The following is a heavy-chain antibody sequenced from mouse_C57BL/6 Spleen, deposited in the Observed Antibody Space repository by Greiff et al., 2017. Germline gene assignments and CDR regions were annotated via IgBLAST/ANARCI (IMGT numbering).Heavy chain of an antibody. V-gene: IGHV1-15*01. J-gene: IGHJ3*01. CDR1: GFTFTDYE. CDR2: IDPETGGT. D-gene: IGHD2-4*01. Sequence: VQLQQSGAELVRPGASVTLSCTASGFTFTDYEMHWVKQTPVHGLEWIGAIDPETGGTAYNQTFKGNAIMTADKSSSTAYMELRSLTSEDAAVYYCTREYDYDDEFAYWGQGTLVTVSA. CDR3: TREYDYDDEFAY.